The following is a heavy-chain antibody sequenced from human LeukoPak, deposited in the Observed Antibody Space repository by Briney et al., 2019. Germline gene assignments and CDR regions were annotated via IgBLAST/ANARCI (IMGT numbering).Heavy chain of an antibody. V-gene: IGHV1-18*01. D-gene: IGHD3-10*01. J-gene: IGHJ6*03. CDR3: ARLNLMVRVKYYYYMDV. Sequence: ASVKVSCKASGYTFTSYGISWVRQAPGQGLEWMGWISAYNGNTNYAQKLQGRVTMTTDTSTSTAYMELRSLRSDDTAVYYCARLNLMVRVKYYYYMDVWGKGTTVTISS. CDR2: ISAYNGNT. CDR1: GYTFTSYG.